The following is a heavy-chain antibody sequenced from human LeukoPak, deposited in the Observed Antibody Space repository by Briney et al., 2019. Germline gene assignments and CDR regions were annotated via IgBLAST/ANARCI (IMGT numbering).Heavy chain of an antibody. J-gene: IGHJ4*02. V-gene: IGHV4-34*01. CDR2: INHSGST. CDR1: GGSFSGYY. D-gene: IGHD4-17*01. Sequence: SETLSLTCAVYGGSFSGYYWSWIRQPPGKGLEWIGEINHSGSTNYNPSLKSRVTISVDTSKNQFSLKLSSVTAADTAVYHCARERGRTVTIDYWGQGTLVTVSS. CDR3: ARERGRTVTIDY.